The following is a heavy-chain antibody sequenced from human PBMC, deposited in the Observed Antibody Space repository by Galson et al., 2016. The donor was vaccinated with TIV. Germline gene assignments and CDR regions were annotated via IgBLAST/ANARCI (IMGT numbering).Heavy chain of an antibody. D-gene: IGHD4-17*01. CDR3: ARETYGDYDNYYAFDF. J-gene: IGHJ3*01. V-gene: IGHV4-31*03. Sequence: TLSLTCSVSGVSISSGFSYWNWVRQSPGQGLEWIGYIHFTGRTYYNSSFQSRVSISVDTSKSQFSLNLKSLTAADTAVYFCARETYGDYDNYYAFDFWGRGTLVTVSS. CDR1: GVSISSGFSY. CDR2: IHFTGRT.